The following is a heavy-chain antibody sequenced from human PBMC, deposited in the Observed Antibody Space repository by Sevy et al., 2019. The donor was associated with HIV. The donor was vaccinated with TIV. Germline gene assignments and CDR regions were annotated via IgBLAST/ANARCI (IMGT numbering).Heavy chain of an antibody. CDR2: IKTKTYGGTT. J-gene: IGHJ4*02. V-gene: IGHV3-49*04. CDR1: GFTFSEYA. Sequence: GGSLRLSCTASGFTFSEYAMSWVRQAPGKGLEWVGFIKTKTYGGTTEYAASVKGRFIISRDDSKNIAYLQMNSLKTEDTAVYYCTRDLYGSGWFYFDYWGQGTLVTVSS. CDR3: TRDLYGSGWFYFDY. D-gene: IGHD6-19*01.